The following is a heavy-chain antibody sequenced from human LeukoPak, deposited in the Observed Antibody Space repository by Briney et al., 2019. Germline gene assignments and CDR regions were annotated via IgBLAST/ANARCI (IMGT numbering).Heavy chain of an antibody. CDR2: ISSSSSYI. J-gene: IGHJ5*02. CDR1: GVTFSDYY. Sequence: GGSLRLSCAASGVTFSDYYMSWIRQAPGKGLEWVSYISSSSSYIYYADSVKGRFTISRDNAKNSLYLQMNSLRAEDTAVYYCARDSGSYYRGWFDPWGQGTLVTVSS. CDR3: ARDSGSYYRGWFDP. D-gene: IGHD1-26*01. V-gene: IGHV3-11*06.